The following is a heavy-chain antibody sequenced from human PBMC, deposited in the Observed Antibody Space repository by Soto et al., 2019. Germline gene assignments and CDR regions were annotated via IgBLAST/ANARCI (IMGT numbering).Heavy chain of an antibody. J-gene: IGHJ4*02. CDR3: ARLESGDYFDY. CDR2: IYSGGST. CDR1: GFTVSSNY. Sequence: EVQLVESGGGLVQPGGSLRLSCAASGFTVSSNYISWVRQAPGKGLEWVSVIYSGGSTHYADSVKGRFTISRDDSKNTLHLQMNSLRAEDTAVYYFARLESGDYFDYWGQGTLVTVSS. D-gene: IGHD1-1*01. V-gene: IGHV3-66*04.